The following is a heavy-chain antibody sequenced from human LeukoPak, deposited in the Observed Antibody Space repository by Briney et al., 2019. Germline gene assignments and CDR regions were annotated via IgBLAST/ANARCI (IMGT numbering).Heavy chain of an antibody. CDR3: ARATRIQLWLIDY. CDR1: GFTFSSYW. V-gene: IGHV3-74*01. CDR2: INSDGSST. J-gene: IGHJ4*02. Sequence: GGSLRLSCAASGFTFSSYWMHWVRQAPGKGLVWVSRINSDGSSTSYADSVKGRFPISRDNAKNTLYLQMNSLRAEDTAVYYCARATRIQLWLIDYWGQGTLVTVSS. D-gene: IGHD5-18*01.